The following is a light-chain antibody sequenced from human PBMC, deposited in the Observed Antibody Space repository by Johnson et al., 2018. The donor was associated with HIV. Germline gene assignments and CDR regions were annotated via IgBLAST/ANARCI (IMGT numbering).Light chain of an antibody. CDR3: ATWHSSLTSGGV. CDR2: DNY. V-gene: IGLV1-51*01. CDR1: NSNIGNNY. J-gene: IGLJ1*01. Sequence: QSVLTQPPSVSAAPGQKVTISCSGSNSNIGNNYVSWYQQLPGTAPKLLIYDNYKRPSGIPDRFSGSKSGTSVTLGITGLQTGDEADYYCATWHSSLTSGGVFGTGTKVTVL.